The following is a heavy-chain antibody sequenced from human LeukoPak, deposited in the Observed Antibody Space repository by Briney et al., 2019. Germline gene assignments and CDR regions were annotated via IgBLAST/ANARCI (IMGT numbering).Heavy chain of an antibody. V-gene: IGHV4-59*01. CDR1: GGSISSYY. CDR2: IYYSGST. D-gene: IGHD2-21*02. J-gene: IGHJ3*02. Sequence: SETLSLTCTVSGGSISSYYRSWIRQPPGKGLEWIGHIYYSGSTNYNPSLKSRVTISVDTSKNQFSLKLSSVTAADTAVYYCASHCGGDCYSDAFDIWGQGQWSPSFQ. CDR3: ASHCGGDCYSDAFDI.